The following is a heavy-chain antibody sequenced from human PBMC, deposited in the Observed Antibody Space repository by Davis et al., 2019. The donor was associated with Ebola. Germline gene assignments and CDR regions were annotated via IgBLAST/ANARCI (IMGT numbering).Heavy chain of an antibody. J-gene: IGHJ3*02. CDR2: ISYDGSNK. CDR3: AKDRFMLGDAFDI. CDR1: GFIFSSNT. Sequence: GESLKISCVASGFIFSSNTMNWVRQAPGKGLEWVAVISYDGSNKYYADSVKGRFTISRDNAKNSLYLQMNSLRAEDTALYYCAKDRFMLGDAFDIWGQGTMVTVSS. V-gene: IGHV3-30*04. D-gene: IGHD3-10*02.